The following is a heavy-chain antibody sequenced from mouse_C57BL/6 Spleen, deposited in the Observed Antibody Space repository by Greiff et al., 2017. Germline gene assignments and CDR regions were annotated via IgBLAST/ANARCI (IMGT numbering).Heavy chain of an antibody. CDR2: IDPNSGGT. V-gene: IGHV1-72*01. Sequence: QVQLQQPGPELVKPGASVKLSCKASGYSFTSYWMHWVKQRPGRGLAWIGRIDPNSGGTKYNEKFKSKATLTVDKPSSTAYMQLSSLTSEDSAVYNRARSYHDGYPWYFDVWGTGTTVTVSS. D-gene: IGHD2-3*01. CDR3: ARSYHDGYPWYFDV. CDR1: GYSFTSYW. J-gene: IGHJ1*03.